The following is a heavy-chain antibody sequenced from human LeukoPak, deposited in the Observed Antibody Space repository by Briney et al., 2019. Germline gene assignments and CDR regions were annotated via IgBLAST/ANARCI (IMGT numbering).Heavy chain of an antibody. CDR2: ISSTSDTI. D-gene: IGHD2-2*01. CDR1: GFTFSNYR. V-gene: IGHV3-48*01. Sequence: PGGSLRLSCAASGFTFSNYRMNWVRQAPGKGLEWVSYISSTSDTIYYVDSVKGRFTISRDNAKNSLYLQMNSLRVEDTAVYYCARGKSRLVDSFDCWGQGTLVTVSS. CDR3: ARGKSRLVDSFDC. J-gene: IGHJ4*02.